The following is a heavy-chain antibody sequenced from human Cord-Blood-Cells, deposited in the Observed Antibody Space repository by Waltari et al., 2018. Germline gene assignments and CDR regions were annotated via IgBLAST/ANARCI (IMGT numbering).Heavy chain of an antibody. Sequence: QVQLVESGGGVVQPGRSLRLSCAASGFTFISYAMHWVRQAPGKGVEWVAVISYDGSNKYYADSVKGRFTISRDNSKNTLYLQMNSLRAEDTAVYYCARDFAGAPDYWGQGTLVTVSS. CDR1: GFTFISYA. CDR2: ISYDGSNK. CDR3: ARDFAGAPDY. V-gene: IGHV3-30*04. D-gene: IGHD7-27*01. J-gene: IGHJ4*02.